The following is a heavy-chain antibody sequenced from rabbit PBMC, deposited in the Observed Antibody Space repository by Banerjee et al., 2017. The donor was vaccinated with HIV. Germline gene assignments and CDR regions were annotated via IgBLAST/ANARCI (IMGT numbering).Heavy chain of an antibody. J-gene: IGHJ4*01. Sequence: QEQLEESGGDLVKPEGSLTLTCTASGFSFSSGYDMCWVRQAPGKGLEWIACIRTAYTGAGNTYYASWAKGRFTISKPSSTTVTLQMTSLTAADTATYFCATTYADGTGYGGAVKLWGQGTLVTVS. CDR3: ATTYADGTGYGGAVKL. V-gene: IGHV1S45*01. CDR2: IRTAYTGAGNT. D-gene: IGHD6-1*01. CDR1: GFSFSSGYD.